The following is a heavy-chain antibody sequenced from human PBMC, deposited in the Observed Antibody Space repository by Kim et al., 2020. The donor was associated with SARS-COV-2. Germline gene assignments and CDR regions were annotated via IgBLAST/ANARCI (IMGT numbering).Heavy chain of an antibody. J-gene: IGHJ6*02. CDR3: ARQGINFRYYYYYGMDV. D-gene: IGHD2-21*01. V-gene: IGHV4-39*01. Sequence: SETLSLTCTVSGGSISSSSYYWGWIRQPPGKGLEWIGSIYYSGSTYYNPSLKSRVTISVDTSKNQFSLKLSSVTAADTAVYYCARQGINFRYYYYYGMDVWGQGTTVTVSS. CDR1: GGSISSSSYY. CDR2: IYYSGST.